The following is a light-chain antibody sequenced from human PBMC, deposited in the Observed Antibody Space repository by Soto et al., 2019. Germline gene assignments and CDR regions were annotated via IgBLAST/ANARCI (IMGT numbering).Light chain of an antibody. J-gene: IGKJ1*01. CDR3: PQYSTYSPT. V-gene: IGKV1-5*01. CDR1: QSISSW. Sequence: DIQMTPPPPTLSAFVGDRVTITCRASQSISSWLAWYQQKTGKAPKVLISDASSLRSGVPSRLSGSGSGTEFTLTISSLQPDDFATYDCPQYSTYSPTFGQGTKVEIK. CDR2: DAS.